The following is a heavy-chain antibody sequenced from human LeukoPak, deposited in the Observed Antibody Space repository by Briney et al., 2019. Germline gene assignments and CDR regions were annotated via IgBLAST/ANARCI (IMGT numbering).Heavy chain of an antibody. CDR1: GFTFDDYA. CDR2: IRWDSDYI. J-gene: IGHJ4*02. Sequence: PGGSLRLSCAASGFTFDDYAMHWVRQAPGKGLEWVAGIRWDSDYIAYADSVKGRFTISRDNAKNSLYLQMNSLRAEDTGLYYCARIDYSAKIDYGGNDWGQGTLVTVSS. V-gene: IGHV3-9*01. D-gene: IGHD4-23*01. CDR3: ARIDYSAKIDYGGND.